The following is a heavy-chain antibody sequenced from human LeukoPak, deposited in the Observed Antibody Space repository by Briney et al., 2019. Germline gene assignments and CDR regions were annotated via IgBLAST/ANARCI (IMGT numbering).Heavy chain of an antibody. CDR2: IYYSGST. CDR1: GGSISSSSYY. Sequence: SETLSLTCTVSGGSISSSSYYWGWIRQPPGKGLEWIGSIYYSGSTYYNPSLKSRVTISVDTSKNQFTLKLTSVTAADTAVYYCARQDIEVPAATPYYCGQGTLFSVSS. CDR3: ARQDIEVPAATPYY. V-gene: IGHV4-39*01. J-gene: IGHJ4*02. D-gene: IGHD2-2*01.